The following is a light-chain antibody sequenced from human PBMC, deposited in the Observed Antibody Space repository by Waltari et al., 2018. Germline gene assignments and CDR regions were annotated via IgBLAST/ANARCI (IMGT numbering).Light chain of an antibody. J-gene: IGLJ2*01. CDR2: EVS. Sequence: QSALTQPASVSGSPGQSLTITCTGTSADIGGFDYVSWYQQRPGKAPKLIIFEVSNRASGISNRFSGSKSGSTASLTISGLQTEDDSDYYCSSYSTTSTLVVFGGGTKVTVL. CDR3: SSYSTTSTLVV. CDR1: SADIGGFDY. V-gene: IGLV2-14*01.